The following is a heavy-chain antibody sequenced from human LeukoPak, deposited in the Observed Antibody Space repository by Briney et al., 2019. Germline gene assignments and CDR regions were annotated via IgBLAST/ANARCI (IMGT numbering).Heavy chain of an antibody. CDR2: IIPIFGTA. D-gene: IGHD4-11*01. Sequence: SVKVSCKASGGTFSSYAISWVRQAPGQGLEWMGGIIPIFGTANYAQKLQGRVTITADESTSTAYMELSSLRSEDTAVYYCARDPMTTVPADSVNYYYYGMDVWGQGTTVTVSS. J-gene: IGHJ6*02. CDR3: ARDPMTTVPADSVNYYYYGMDV. CDR1: GGTFSSYA. V-gene: IGHV1-69*13.